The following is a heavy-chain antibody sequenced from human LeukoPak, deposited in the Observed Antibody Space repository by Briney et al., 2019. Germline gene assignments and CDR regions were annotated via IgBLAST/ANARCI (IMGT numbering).Heavy chain of an antibody. Sequence: PGGSLRLSCSASGFTFSSYAMHWVRQAPRKGLEYVSAISSNGGSTYYADSVKGRFTISRDNSKNTLYLQMCSLRAEDTAVYYCVKDTGGYYDSSGYPYWYFDLWGRGTLVTVSS. D-gene: IGHD3-22*01. CDR2: ISSNGGST. V-gene: IGHV3-64D*09. CDR3: VKDTGGYYDSSGYPYWYFDL. CDR1: GFTFSSYA. J-gene: IGHJ2*01.